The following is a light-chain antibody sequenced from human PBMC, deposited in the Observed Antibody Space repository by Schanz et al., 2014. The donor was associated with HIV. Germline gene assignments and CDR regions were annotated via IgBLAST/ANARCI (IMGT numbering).Light chain of an antibody. CDR3: QVGLT. V-gene: IGKV3-20*01. Sequence: EIVMTQSPATLSVSPGGRATLSCGASQRLSSSYLAWYQQKRDQPPRLVIYATSTRAAGIPDRFSGTGSGTDFTLTISRLEPEDFAVYYCQVGLTFGGGTKVEI. CDR2: ATS. J-gene: IGKJ4*01. CDR1: QRLSSSY.